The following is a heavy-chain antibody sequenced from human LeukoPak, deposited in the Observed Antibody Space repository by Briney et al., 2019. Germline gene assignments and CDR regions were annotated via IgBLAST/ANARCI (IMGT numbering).Heavy chain of an antibody. CDR2: INHSGST. J-gene: IGHJ4*02. D-gene: IGHD6-13*01. CDR1: GGSFSGYY. V-gene: IGHV4-34*01. Sequence: PSETLSLTCAVYGGSFSGYYWSWIRQPPGKGLEWIGEINHSGSTYYNPSLKSRVTISVDTSKNQFSLKLSSVTAADTAVYYCARLEYSSSWYASYYFDYWGQGTLVTVSS. CDR3: ARLEYSSSWYASYYFDY.